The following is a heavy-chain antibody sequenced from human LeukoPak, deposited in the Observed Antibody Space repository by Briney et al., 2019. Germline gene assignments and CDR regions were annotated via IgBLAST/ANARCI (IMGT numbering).Heavy chain of an antibody. CDR3: ARFRDYGGNSGLNY. D-gene: IGHD4-23*01. CDR1: GGSISSYY. CDR2: IYYSGST. J-gene: IGHJ4*02. V-gene: IGHV4-59*01. Sequence: SETLSLTCTVSGGSISSYYWSWIRQPPGKGLEWIGYIYYSGSTNYNPSLKSRVTISVDTSKNQFSLKLSSVTAADTAVYYCARFRDYGGNSGLNYWGQGTLVTVSS.